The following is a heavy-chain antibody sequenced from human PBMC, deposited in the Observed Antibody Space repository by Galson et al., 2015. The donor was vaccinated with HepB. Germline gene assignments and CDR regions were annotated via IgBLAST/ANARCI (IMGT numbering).Heavy chain of an antibody. V-gene: IGHV3-30*02. CDR3: AKDGPVALRNYYYGMDV. D-gene: IGHD6-19*01. CDR2: IRYDGSNK. J-gene: IGHJ6*02. Sequence: SLRLSCAASGFTFSSYGMHWVRQAPGKGLEWVAFIRYDGSNKYYADSVKGRFTISRDNSKNTLYLQMNSLRAEDTAVYYCAKDGPVALRNYYYGMDVWGQGTTVTVSS. CDR1: GFTFSSYG.